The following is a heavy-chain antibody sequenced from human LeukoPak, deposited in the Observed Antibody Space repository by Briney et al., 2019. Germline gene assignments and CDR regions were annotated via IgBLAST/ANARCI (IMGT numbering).Heavy chain of an antibody. J-gene: IGHJ2*01. CDR1: GFTFSTYA. CDR3: VRDSPSGSFDL. V-gene: IGHV3-74*01. Sequence: GGSLRLSCAASGFTFSTYAMSWVRQAPGKGLVWVSPINPDGTVTTYADSVKGRFTISRDNAKNTLYLQMNSLRVEDTAVYYCVRDSPSGSFDLWGRGTLVTVSS. CDR2: INPDGTVT. D-gene: IGHD6-19*01.